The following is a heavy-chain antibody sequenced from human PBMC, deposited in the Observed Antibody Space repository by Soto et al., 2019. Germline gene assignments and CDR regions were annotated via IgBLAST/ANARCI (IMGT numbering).Heavy chain of an antibody. CDR3: ARGTVAAKRRYNWFDP. CDR2: IYYSGST. CDR1: GGSISSYY. Sequence: SETLSLTCTVSGGSISSYYWSWIRQPPGKGLEWIGYIYYSGSTNYNPSLKSRVTISVDTSKNQFSLKLSSVTAADTAVYYCARGTVAAKRRYNWFDPWGQGTLVTVSS. J-gene: IGHJ5*02. V-gene: IGHV4-59*01. D-gene: IGHD2-15*01.